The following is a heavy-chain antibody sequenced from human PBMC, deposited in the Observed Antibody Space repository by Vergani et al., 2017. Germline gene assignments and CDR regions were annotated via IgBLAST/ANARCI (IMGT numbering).Heavy chain of an antibody. CDR1: GGTFSSYT. V-gene: IGHV1-69*02. J-gene: IGHJ5*02. CDR3: AGTHASGYSYGWYNWFDP. D-gene: IGHD5-18*01. Sequence: QVQLVQSGAEVKKPGSSVKVSCKASGGTFSSYTISWVRQAPGQGLEWMGRIIPILGIANYAQKFQGRVTITADKSTSTAYMELSSLRSVDTAVYYCAGTHASGYSYGWYNWFDPWGEGRLVTVSS. CDR2: IIPILGIA.